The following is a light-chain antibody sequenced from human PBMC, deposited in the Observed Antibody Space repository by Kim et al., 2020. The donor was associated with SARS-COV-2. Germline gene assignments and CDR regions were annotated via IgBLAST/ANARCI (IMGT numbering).Light chain of an antibody. Sequence: LTQPPSMSKGLGQTATLTCTGNSNNVGNQGAAWLQQHQGHPPKLLSYRNNNRPSGISERLSASSSGNTASLTISGLQPEDEADYYCSAWDSSLSSWVFGGGTQLTVL. J-gene: IGLJ3*02. CDR1: SNNVGNQG. CDR3: SAWDSSLSSWV. CDR2: RNN. V-gene: IGLV10-54*01.